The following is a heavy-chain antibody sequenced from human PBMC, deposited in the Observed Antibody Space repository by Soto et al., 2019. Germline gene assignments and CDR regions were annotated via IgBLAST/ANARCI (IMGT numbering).Heavy chain of an antibody. D-gene: IGHD2-8*01. J-gene: IGHJ4*02. CDR3: ARAYCTNGVCSHFDY. Sequence: ASVKVSCKASGYTFTSYDINWVRQATGQGLEWMGWMNPNSGNTGYAQKFQGRVTITADKSTSTAYMELSSLRSEDTAVYYCARAYCTNGVCSHFDYWGQGTLVTVSS. CDR1: GYTFTSYD. V-gene: IGHV1-8*01. CDR2: MNPNSGNT.